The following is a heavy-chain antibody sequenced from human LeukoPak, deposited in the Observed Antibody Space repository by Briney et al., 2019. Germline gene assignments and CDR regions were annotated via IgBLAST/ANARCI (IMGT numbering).Heavy chain of an antibody. J-gene: IGHJ5*02. Sequence: SETLSLTCTVSGASISSGSYYWSWIRQPAGKGLEWIGRIYTSGSTNYNPSLKSRVTISVDTSKNQFSLKLSSVTAADTAVYYCAREPSRGSYQDWFDPWGQGTLVTVSS. V-gene: IGHV4-61*02. CDR3: AREPSRGSYQDWFDP. CDR1: GASISSGSYY. D-gene: IGHD1-26*01. CDR2: IYTSGST.